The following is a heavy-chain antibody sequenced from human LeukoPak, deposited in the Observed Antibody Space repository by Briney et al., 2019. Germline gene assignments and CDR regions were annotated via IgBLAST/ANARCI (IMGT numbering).Heavy chain of an antibody. V-gene: IGHV3-33*06. J-gene: IGHJ4*02. Sequence: GGSLRLSCAASGFTFSSYGMHWVRQAPGKGLEGVAVIWYDGSNKYYADSVTGRFTVSRDNSKNTLYVQMNSMRVEATAVYYCAKDRCSGGSCYYFDSWGQGTLVTASS. CDR3: AKDRCSGGSCYYFDS. CDR1: GFTFSSYG. CDR2: IWYDGSNK. D-gene: IGHD2-15*01.